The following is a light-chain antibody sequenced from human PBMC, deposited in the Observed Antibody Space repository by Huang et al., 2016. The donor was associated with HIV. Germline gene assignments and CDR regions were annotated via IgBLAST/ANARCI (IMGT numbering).Light chain of an antibody. J-gene: IGKJ4*01. CDR2: DDS. V-gene: IGKV3-11*01. CDR1: QSVSSY. CDR3: QQRSNWPPLT. Sequence: EIVLTLSPATLSLSPGERATLSCRASQSVSSYLAWYQQKPGQAPRRLIYDDSNRATGMPARFSGSGSWTDFTLTISSLEPEDFAVYYCQQRSNWPPLTFGGGTKVEIK.